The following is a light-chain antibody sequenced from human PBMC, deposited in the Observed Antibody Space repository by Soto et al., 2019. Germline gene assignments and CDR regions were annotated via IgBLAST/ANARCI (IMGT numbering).Light chain of an antibody. J-gene: IGKJ1*01. CDR1: QSISTW. Sequence: DIQMTQSPSTLSASVGDRVTITCRASQSISTWLAWYQQKPGKAPKLLIYKASSLESGVPSRFSGGGSGTEFTLTITSLQPDDFATYYCQHYKNYPWTFGQRTKVDIK. V-gene: IGKV1-5*03. CDR2: KAS. CDR3: QHYKNYPWT.